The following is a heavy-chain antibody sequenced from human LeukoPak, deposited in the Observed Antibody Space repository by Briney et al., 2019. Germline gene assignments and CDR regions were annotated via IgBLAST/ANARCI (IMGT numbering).Heavy chain of an antibody. V-gene: IGHV3-64*01. CDR2: ITSSGSST. CDR3: TRGPGYDYVWGTYRADY. J-gene: IGHJ4*02. CDR1: GFIFYSYA. Sequence: GGSLRLSCAASGFIFYSYAMHWVRQAPGRGLEYVSAITSSGSSTFYANSVKGRFTISRDNSKNTLYLQMGSLRPEDTAVYYCTRGPGYDYVWGTYRADYWGQGTPVTVSS. D-gene: IGHD3-16*02.